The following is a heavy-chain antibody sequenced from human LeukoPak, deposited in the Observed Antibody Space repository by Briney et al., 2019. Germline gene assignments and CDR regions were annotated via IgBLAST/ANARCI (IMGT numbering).Heavy chain of an antibody. CDR1: GFTFSSNW. D-gene: IGHD3-3*01. Sequence: GGSLRLSRAASGFTFSSNWMSWVRQAPGKGLEWVANIKQDGSEKYYVDSVKGRFTISRDNAKNSLYLQMNSLRAEDTAVYYCARGTYYDFWSGYYTGYYFDYWGQGTLVTVSS. CDR3: ARGTYYDFWSGYYTGYYFDY. V-gene: IGHV3-7*01. CDR2: IKQDGSEK. J-gene: IGHJ4*02.